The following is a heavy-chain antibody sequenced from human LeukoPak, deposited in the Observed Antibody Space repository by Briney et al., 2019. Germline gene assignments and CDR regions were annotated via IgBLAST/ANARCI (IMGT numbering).Heavy chain of an antibody. J-gene: IGHJ6*02. CDR2: IKQDGSEI. CDR3: ARDPGDVGLNYYYGMDV. V-gene: IGHV3-7*03. Sequence: GGPLRLSCAASGFTFNTYWMGWVRQAPGKGLEWVANIKQDGSEIYYVDSVKGRFTISRDNAKNSLYLQMNSLRAEDTAVYYCARDPGDVGLNYYYGMDVWGQGTTVTVSS. CDR1: GFTFNTYW.